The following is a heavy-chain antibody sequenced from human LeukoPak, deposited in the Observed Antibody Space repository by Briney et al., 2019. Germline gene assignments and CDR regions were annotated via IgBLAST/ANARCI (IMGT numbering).Heavy chain of an antibody. J-gene: IGHJ3*02. Sequence: ASVKVSCKASGYTFTSYGISWVRQAPGQGLEWMGWISAYNGNTNYAQKLQDRATMTTDTSTSTAYMDPRGLRSEDKAVYYCARDFPPGAFDIWGQGTMVTVFS. CDR3: ARDFPPGAFDI. CDR1: GYTFTSYG. CDR2: ISAYNGNT. V-gene: IGHV1-18*01.